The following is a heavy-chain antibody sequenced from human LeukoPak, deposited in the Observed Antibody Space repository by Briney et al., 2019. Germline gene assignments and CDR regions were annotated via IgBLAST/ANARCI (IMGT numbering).Heavy chain of an antibody. V-gene: IGHV4-34*01. CDR2: INHSGST. CDR1: GGSFSGYY. Sequence: SETLSLTCAVYGGSFSGYYWSWIRQPPGKGLEWIGEINHSGSTNYNPSLKSRVTISVDTSKNQFSLKLSSVTAADTAVYYCARLAWGGVIQPTAIFDYWGQGTLVTVSS. J-gene: IGHJ4*02. D-gene: IGHD2-2*02. CDR3: ARLAWGGVIQPTAIFDY.